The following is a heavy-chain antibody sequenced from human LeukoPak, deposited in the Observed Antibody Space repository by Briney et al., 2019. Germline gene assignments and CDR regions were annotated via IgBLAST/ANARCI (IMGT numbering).Heavy chain of an antibody. CDR2: IYYSGST. Sequence: SETLSLTCTVSGASISSGDYYWSWIRQPPGKGLEWIGYIYYSGSTYYNPSLKSRVTISVDTSKNQFSLKLSSVTAADTAVYYCARTLVVPAAMPFDYWGQGTLVTVSS. J-gene: IGHJ4*02. V-gene: IGHV4-30-4*01. CDR3: ARTLVVPAAMPFDY. D-gene: IGHD2-2*01. CDR1: GASISSGDYY.